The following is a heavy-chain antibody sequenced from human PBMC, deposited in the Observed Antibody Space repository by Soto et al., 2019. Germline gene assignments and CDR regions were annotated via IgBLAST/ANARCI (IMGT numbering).Heavy chain of an antibody. J-gene: IGHJ5*02. D-gene: IGHD6-13*01. V-gene: IGHV4-34*01. CDR2: INHSGST. CDR1: GGSFSVYY. CDR3: ARGLIGQQTARCWIDP. Sequence: SETLSLTCAVYGGSFSVYYWSLIRQPPGKGLEWIGEINHSGSTNYNPSLKSRVNISVDTSNNQFYLKLSSVNAADTAVYYCARGLIGQQTARCWIDPWGQGTLVTVSS.